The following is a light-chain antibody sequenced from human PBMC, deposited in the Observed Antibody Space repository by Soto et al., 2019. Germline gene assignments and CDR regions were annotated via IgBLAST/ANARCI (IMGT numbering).Light chain of an antibody. Sequence: QSALTQPASVSGSPGQSITISCTGTSSDVGGYNYVSWYQQHPGKAPKLMIYEVSNRPSGVSNRFSGSKSGNTASLTISGLQAEDEADYYCSSYTRSSTEVFGTRTKVTVL. J-gene: IGLJ1*01. CDR3: SSYTRSSTEV. V-gene: IGLV2-14*01. CDR2: EVS. CDR1: SSDVGGYNY.